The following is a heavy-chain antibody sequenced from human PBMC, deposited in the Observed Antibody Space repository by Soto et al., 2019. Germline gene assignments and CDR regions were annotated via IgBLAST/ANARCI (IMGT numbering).Heavy chain of an antibody. Sequence: EVQLLESGGGLVEPGGSLRLSCAASGFTFSNYAMTWVRQAPGKGLEWVSLITGSGVTTYYADSVKGRFTISRDNSKNTLYVQMNSLRVEDTAVYYCAKAISESIRYFDYWGQGSLVTVSS. CDR2: ITGSGVTT. CDR1: GFTFSNYA. V-gene: IGHV3-23*01. CDR3: AKAISESIRYFDY. D-gene: IGHD1-26*01. J-gene: IGHJ4*02.